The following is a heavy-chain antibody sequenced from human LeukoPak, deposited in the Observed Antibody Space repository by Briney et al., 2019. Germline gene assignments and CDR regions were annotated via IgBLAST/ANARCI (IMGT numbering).Heavy chain of an antibody. CDR2: IIPIFVPA. D-gene: IGHD4-17*01. J-gene: IGHJ4*01. Sequence: ASVKVSCKASGGTFSSYGISWVRQAPGQGLEWMGGIIPIFVPASYAQKFEGRVTITADKSTSTAYMELSRLRSEDTAVYYCARAPHTRPVPTSSEGFAYWGQGTLVTVYS. V-gene: IGHV1-69*06. CDR3: ARAPHTRPVPTSSEGFAY. CDR1: GGTFSSYG.